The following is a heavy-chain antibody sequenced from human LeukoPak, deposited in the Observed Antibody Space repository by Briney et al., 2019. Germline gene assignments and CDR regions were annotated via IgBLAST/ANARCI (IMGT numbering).Heavy chain of an antibody. CDR1: GGSFSGYY. J-gene: IGHJ5*02. CDR3: ARGLGEWFRFDP. V-gene: IGHV4-34*01. Sequence: PSETLSLTRAVYGGSFSGYYWSWIRQPPGKGLEWIGEINHSGSTNYNPSLKSRVTISVDTSKNQFSLKLSSVTAADTAVYYCARGLGEWFRFDPWGQGTLVTVSS. CDR2: INHSGST. D-gene: IGHD3-3*01.